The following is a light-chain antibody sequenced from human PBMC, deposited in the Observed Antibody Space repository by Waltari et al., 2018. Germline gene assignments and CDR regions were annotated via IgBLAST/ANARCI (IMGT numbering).Light chain of an antibody. CDR1: QDIRND. V-gene: IGKV1-6*01. CDR3: LQDYNPPRT. J-gene: IGKJ1*01. Sequence: IQMTQSPSSLSASVGDRVTITCRASQDIRNDLGWYEQKPGNAPKILIYATSILQSGVAARFSGRGAGRDLNLNISSLQTEDFATYYGLQDYNPPRTFGQGTKVEV. CDR2: ATS.